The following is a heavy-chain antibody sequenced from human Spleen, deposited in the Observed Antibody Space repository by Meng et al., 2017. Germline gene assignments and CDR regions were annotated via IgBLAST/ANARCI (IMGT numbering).Heavy chain of an antibody. CDR2: VSHSGTT. CDR1: GGSISSSTW. J-gene: IGHJ5*02. CDR3: ARGFVKYTVTRVGNWFDP. Sequence: QVQLQQSGPGLVQPSGTLSLTCAVPGGSISSSTWWSWVRQPPGKGLEWIGEVSHSGTTRYTPSLKSRVTVSIDTSKSQFSLKLTSVTAADTAVYYCARGFVKYTVTRVGNWFDPWGQGTLVTVSS. D-gene: IGHD4-17*01. V-gene: IGHV4-4*02.